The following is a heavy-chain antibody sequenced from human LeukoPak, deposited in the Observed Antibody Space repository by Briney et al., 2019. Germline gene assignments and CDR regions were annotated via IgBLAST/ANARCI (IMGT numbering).Heavy chain of an antibody. J-gene: IGHJ4*02. CDR2: VYYSGST. D-gene: IGHD4-17*01. Sequence: SETLSLTCTVSGGSISNYYWGWIRQPPGKGLEWIGYVYYSGSTHYNPSLKSRVTMSVDTSKNQFSLKLSSVTAADTAVYYCARGSDYGDYVEDYWGQGTLVTVSS. CDR1: GGSISNYY. CDR3: ARGSDYGDYVEDY. V-gene: IGHV4-59*12.